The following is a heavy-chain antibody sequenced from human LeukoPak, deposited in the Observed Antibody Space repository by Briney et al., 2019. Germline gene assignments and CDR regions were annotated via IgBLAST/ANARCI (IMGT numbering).Heavy chain of an antibody. Sequence: GASVKVSCKASGYTFTSYAMHWVRQAPGQRREWMGWINAGNGNTKYSQKFQGRVIITRDTSASTAYMELSSLRSEDTAVYYCVRDPARITIFGEVEHDAFGIWGQGTMVTVSS. CDR2: INAGNGNT. J-gene: IGHJ3*02. CDR3: VRDPARITIFGEVEHDAFGI. D-gene: IGHD3-3*01. V-gene: IGHV1-3*01. CDR1: GYTFTSYA.